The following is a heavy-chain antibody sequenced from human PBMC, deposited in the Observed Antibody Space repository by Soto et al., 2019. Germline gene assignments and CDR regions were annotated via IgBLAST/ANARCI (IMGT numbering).Heavy chain of an antibody. CDR3: ARELGPSSKQSVYYYGMDV. CDR2: INPNSGGT. Sequence: ASVKVSCKASGYTFTGYYMHWVRQAPGQGLGWMGWINPNSGGTNYAQKFQGRVTMTRDTSISTDYMELSRLRSDDTAVYYCARELGPSSKQSVYYYGMDVWGQGTTVTVSS. D-gene: IGHD3-16*01. J-gene: IGHJ6*02. V-gene: IGHV1-2*02. CDR1: GYTFTGYY.